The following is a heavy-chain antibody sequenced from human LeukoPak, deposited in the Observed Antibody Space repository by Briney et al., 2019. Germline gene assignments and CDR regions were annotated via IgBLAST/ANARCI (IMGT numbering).Heavy chain of an antibody. CDR3: ARVAGTSGYAFIDY. V-gene: IGHV3-21*01. D-gene: IGHD5-18*01. CDR1: GFTFISYT. Sequence: PGGSLRLSCAASGFTFISYTMNWVRQAPGKGLEWVSSISSSVNYMFYSDSVRGRFTLSRDNAKNSLYLQPNSLRADDTAAYYCARVAGTSGYAFIDYWGQGSPLTAPS. CDR2: ISSSVNYM. J-gene: IGHJ4*02.